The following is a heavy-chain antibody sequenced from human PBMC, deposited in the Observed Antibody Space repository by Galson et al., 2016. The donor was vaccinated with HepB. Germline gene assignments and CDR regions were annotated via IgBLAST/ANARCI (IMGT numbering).Heavy chain of an antibody. CDR3: AREGADIAVAATAYDY. Sequence: SLRLSCAASGFTFSSYGMHWVRQAPGKGLEWVAGIWTDGSNKYYADSVKGRFTISRDNSKNTLYLQMNSLRAEDTAVYYCAREGADIAVAATAYDYWGQGTLVTVSS. CDR2: IWTDGSNK. CDR1: GFTFSSYG. V-gene: IGHV3-33*01. J-gene: IGHJ4*02. D-gene: IGHD6-19*01.